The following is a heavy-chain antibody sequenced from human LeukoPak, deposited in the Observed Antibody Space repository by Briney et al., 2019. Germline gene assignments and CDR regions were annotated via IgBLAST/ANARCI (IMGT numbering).Heavy chain of an antibody. J-gene: IGHJ4*02. D-gene: IGHD3-16*01. Sequence: GGSLRLSCAASGFTFSSYAMHWVRQAPGKGLEWVAVISYDGSNKYYADSVKGRFTISRDNSKNTLYQQMNSLRAEDTAVYYCASTSPYWGQGTLVTVSS. CDR3: ASTSPY. CDR2: ISYDGSNK. CDR1: GFTFSSYA. V-gene: IGHV3-30-3*01.